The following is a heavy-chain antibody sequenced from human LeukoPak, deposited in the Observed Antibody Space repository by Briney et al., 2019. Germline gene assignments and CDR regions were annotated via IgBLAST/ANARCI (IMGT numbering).Heavy chain of an antibody. CDR2: IYSGGST. D-gene: IGHD5-18*01. CDR3: ARAGYSYGAIDFDY. J-gene: IGHJ4*02. CDR1: GFTVSSNY. Sequence: GGSLRLSCAASGFTVSSNYMSWVRQAPGKGLEWVSVIYSGGSTYYADSVKGRFTISRDNSKNSLYLQMNSLRAEDTAVYYCARAGYSYGAIDFDYWGQGTLVTVSS. V-gene: IGHV3-53*01.